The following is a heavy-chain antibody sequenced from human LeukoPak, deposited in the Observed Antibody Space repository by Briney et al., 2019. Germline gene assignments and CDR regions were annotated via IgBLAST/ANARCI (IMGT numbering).Heavy chain of an antibody. J-gene: IGHJ6*02. CDR3: ARHRDIGYYYYGMDV. CDR2: IYYSGST. CDR1: GGSISSYY. D-gene: IGHD5-12*01. Sequence: SETLSLTCTVSGGSISSYYWSWIRQPPGKGLEWIGYIYYSGSTNYNPSLKSRVTISVDTSKNQFSLKLSSVTAADTAVYYCARHRDIGYYYYGMDVWGRGTTVTVSS. V-gene: IGHV4-59*08.